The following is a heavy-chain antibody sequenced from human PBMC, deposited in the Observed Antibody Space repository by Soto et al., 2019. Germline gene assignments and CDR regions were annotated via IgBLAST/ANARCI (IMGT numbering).Heavy chain of an antibody. CDR2: ISGSGGST. J-gene: IGHJ6*02. CDR3: AKGTIFGVADNYYYYGMDV. D-gene: IGHD3-3*01. V-gene: IGHV3-23*01. Sequence: GGSLRLSCAASGFTFSSYAMSWVRQAPGKGLEWVSAISGSGGSTYYADSVKGRFTSSRDNSKNTLYLQMNSLRAEDTAVYYCAKGTIFGVADNYYYYGMDVWGQGTTVTVSS. CDR1: GFTFSSYA.